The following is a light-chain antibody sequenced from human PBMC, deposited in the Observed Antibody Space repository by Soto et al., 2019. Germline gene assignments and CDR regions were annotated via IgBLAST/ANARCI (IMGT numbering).Light chain of an antibody. J-gene: IGKJ1*01. CDR3: QQYNSYSWT. V-gene: IGKV1-5*03. Sequence: DIQRTQSPSTLSASVGDRVTITCRASQSVSSWLAWYQQKPGKAPKLLIYKASSLESGVPSRFSGSGSGTEFTLTISSLQPDDFAIYYCQQYNSYSWTFGQGTKVDI. CDR2: KAS. CDR1: QSVSSW.